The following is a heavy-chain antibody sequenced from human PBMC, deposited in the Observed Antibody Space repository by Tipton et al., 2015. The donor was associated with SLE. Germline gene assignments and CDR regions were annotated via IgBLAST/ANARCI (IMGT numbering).Heavy chain of an antibody. V-gene: IGHV4-59*01. CDR3: ARGGEAVLTWDYFDY. Sequence: TLSLTCTVSGGPISSYYWSWIRQPPGKGLEWIGYIYYSGSTNYNPSLKSRVTISVDTSKNQFSLKLSSVTAADTAVYYCARGGEAVLTWDYFDYWGQGILVTVSS. CDR2: IYYSGST. CDR1: GGPISSYY. J-gene: IGHJ4*02. D-gene: IGHD6-19*01.